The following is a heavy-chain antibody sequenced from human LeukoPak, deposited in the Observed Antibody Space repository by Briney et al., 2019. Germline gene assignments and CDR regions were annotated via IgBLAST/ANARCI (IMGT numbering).Heavy chain of an antibody. V-gene: IGHV1-18*01. CDR3: ARRIGGSSGYYSNYYYYYGMDV. CDR2: ISAYNGNT. Sequence: EASVKVSCKASGYTFTRYGISWVRQAPGQGLEWMGWISAYNGNTNYAQKLQGRVTMTTDTSTSTAYMELRSLRSDDTAVYYCARRIGGSSGYYSNYYYYYGMDVWGQGTTVTVSS. D-gene: IGHD3-22*01. CDR1: GYTFTRYG. J-gene: IGHJ6*02.